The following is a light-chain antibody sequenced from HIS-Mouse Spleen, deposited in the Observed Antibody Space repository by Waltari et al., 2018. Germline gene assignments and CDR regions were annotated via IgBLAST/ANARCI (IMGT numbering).Light chain of an antibody. CDR3: QQYDNLPYT. J-gene: IGKJ2*01. CDR2: DAS. V-gene: IGKV2D-29*02. Sequence: DIVMTQTPLSLSVTPGQPASIPCKSSQSLLHSDGKTYLYWYLQKPGQSPQLLIYDASNLETGVPSRFSGSGSGTDFTFTISSLQPEDIATYYCQQYDNLPYTFGQGTKLEIK. CDR1: QSLLHSDGKTY.